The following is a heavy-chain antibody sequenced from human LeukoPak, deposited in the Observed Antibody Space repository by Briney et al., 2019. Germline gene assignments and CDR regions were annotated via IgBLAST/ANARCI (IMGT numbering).Heavy chain of an antibody. D-gene: IGHD4-23*01. CDR2: IYSGGGT. J-gene: IGHJ1*01. CDR1: GFTVSSNY. Sequence: PGGTLRLSCAASGFTVSSNYMSWVRQAPGKGLEWVSVIYSGGGTYYADSVKGRFTISRDNSKNTLYLQMNSLRAEDTAVYYCARRGDGYGGMTARYFQHWGQGTLVTVSS. CDR3: ARRGDGYGGMTARYFQH. V-gene: IGHV3-53*01.